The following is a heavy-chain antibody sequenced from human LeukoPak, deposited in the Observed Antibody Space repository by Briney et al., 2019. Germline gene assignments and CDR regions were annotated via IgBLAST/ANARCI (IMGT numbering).Heavy chain of an antibody. CDR3: ARDLIPGRDSLSGRAFDI. V-gene: IGHV1-69*04. CDR1: GGTFSSYA. Sequence: GASVKVSCKASGGTFSSYAISWVRQAPGQGLEWMGRIIPILGIANYAQKFQGRVTITADKSTSTAYMELSSLRSEDTAVYYCARDLIPGRDSLSGRAFDIWGQGTMVTVSS. D-gene: IGHD2-21*01. J-gene: IGHJ3*02. CDR2: IIPILGIA.